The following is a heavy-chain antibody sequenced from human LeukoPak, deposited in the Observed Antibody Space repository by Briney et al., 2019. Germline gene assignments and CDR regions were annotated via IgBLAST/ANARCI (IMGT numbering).Heavy chain of an antibody. CDR3: ARKYDFWRGYSQAFDY. CDR1: GGSFSGYY. Sequence: SETLSLTCAVYGGSFSGYYWSWIRQPPGKGVEWIGEINHSGSTNYNPSLKSRVTISVDTSKNQFSLKLSSVTAADTAVYYCARKYDFWRGYSQAFDYWGQGTLVTVSS. J-gene: IGHJ4*02. D-gene: IGHD3-3*01. V-gene: IGHV4-34*01. CDR2: INHSGST.